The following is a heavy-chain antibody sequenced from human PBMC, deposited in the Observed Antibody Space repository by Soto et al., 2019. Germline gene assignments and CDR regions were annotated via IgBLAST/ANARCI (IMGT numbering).Heavy chain of an antibody. Sequence: SETLSLTCSVSGDYISSKTYYWGWIRQPPGKGLEWMGSIYYSGSTYYNPSLRSRVTMSVDTSRNQFSLKLTSVTAADAAAYYCARHEELLLSSPFDYWGQGTPVTVSS. CDR1: GDYISSKTYY. J-gene: IGHJ4*02. CDR2: IYYSGST. V-gene: IGHV4-39*01. CDR3: ARHEELLLSSPFDY. D-gene: IGHD2-21*01.